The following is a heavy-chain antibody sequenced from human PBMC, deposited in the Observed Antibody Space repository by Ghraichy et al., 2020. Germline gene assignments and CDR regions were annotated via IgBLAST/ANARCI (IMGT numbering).Heavy chain of an antibody. CDR3: ASNNGYISGWWYYCGMDV. CDR1: EFTVYNSY. CDR2: IYNADYGGPT. V-gene: IGHV3-66*01. Sequence: GGSLRLSCVASEFTVYNSYMSWVRQAPGKGLEWVSVIYNADYGGPTYYADSVKGRFTISKDHSKNTLYLQMNNRRAEDTAVYYCASNNGYISGWWYYCGMDVLSHGTTVMVSS. D-gene: IGHD6-19*01. J-gene: IGHJ6*01.